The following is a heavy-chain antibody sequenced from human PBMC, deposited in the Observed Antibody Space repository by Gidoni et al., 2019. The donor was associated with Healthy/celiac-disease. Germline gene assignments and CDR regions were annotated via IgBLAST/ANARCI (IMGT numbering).Heavy chain of an antibody. CDR1: GYTFTGYY. CDR2: INPNSGGT. V-gene: IGHV1-2*02. CDR3: ARDSTMRRSTNWFDP. J-gene: IGHJ5*02. Sequence: QVQLVQSGAEVKKPGASVQVSCKASGYTFTGYYMHWVRQAPGQGLEWMGWINPNSGGTNYAQKFQGRVTMTRDTSISTAYMELSRLRSDDTAVYYCARDSTMRRSTNWFDPWGQGTLVTVSS. D-gene: IGHD3-22*01.